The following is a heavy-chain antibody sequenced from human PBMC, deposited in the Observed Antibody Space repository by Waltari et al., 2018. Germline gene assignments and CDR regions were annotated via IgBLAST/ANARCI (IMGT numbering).Heavy chain of an antibody. D-gene: IGHD5-18*01. J-gene: IGHJ4*02. V-gene: IGHV4-38-2*02. CDR3: ARDAWIQLWPRFDY. CDR1: GYSIISGYS. Sequence: QVQLQESGPGLVKPSETLSLTCAVPGYSIISGYSWGWIRQPPGKGLEWIGSIYHSGSTYYNPSLRSRVTISVDTSKNQFSLKLSSVTAADTAVYYCARDAWIQLWPRFDYWGQGTLVTVSS. CDR2: IYHSGST.